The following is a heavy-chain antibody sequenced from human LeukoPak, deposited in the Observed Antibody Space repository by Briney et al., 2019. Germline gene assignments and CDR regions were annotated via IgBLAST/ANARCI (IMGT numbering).Heavy chain of an antibody. J-gene: IGHJ6*02. D-gene: IGHD6-19*01. Sequence: GGSLRLSCAASGFTFSSYAMSGVRQAPGKGLEWVANIKQDGSEKYYVDSVKGRFTISRDNAKNSLYLQMNSLRAEDTAVYYCARDRVAVAVPGPYYYYYGMDVWGQGTTVTVSS. CDR1: GFTFSSYA. V-gene: IGHV3-7*01. CDR2: IKQDGSEK. CDR3: ARDRVAVAVPGPYYYYYGMDV.